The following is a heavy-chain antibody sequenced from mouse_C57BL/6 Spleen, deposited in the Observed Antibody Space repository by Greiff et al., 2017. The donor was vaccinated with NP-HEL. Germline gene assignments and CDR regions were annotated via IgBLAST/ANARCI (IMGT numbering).Heavy chain of an antibody. J-gene: IGHJ1*03. D-gene: IGHD1-1*01. V-gene: IGHV5-17*01. CDR1: GFTFSDYG. CDR3: ARGDTTVVGGYFDV. Sequence: DVMLVESGGGLVKPGGSLKLSCAASGFTFSDYGMHWVRQAPEKGLEWVAYISSGSSTIYYADTVKGRFTISRDNAKNTLFLQMTSLLSEDTAMYYCARGDTTVVGGYFDVWGTGTTVTVSS. CDR2: ISSGSSTI.